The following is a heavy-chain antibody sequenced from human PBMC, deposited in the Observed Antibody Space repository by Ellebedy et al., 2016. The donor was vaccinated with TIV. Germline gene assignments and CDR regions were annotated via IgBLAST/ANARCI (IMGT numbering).Heavy chain of an antibody. V-gene: IGHV4-59*08. Sequence: MPSETLSLTCTVSGGSIATYYWSWLRQPPGKRLEWIGYIFYIGTTNYNPSLQRQVTISPDTSKNQFSLKLTSVTAADTAIYYCAHSPRRQWFPFDSWGQGLLVTVSS. CDR3: AHSPRRQWFPFDS. CDR2: IFYIGTT. D-gene: IGHD3-22*01. CDR1: GGSIATYY. J-gene: IGHJ4*02.